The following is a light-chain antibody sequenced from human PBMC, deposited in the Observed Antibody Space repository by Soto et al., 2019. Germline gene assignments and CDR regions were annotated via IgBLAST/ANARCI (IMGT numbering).Light chain of an antibody. CDR3: QQYNSYSRT. CDR1: QSVSSN. CDR2: GAS. V-gene: IGKV3-15*01. Sequence: ETVLTQSPARRSLSPGERSTRSCRAGQSVSSNLAWYQQKPGQAPRLLIYGASTRATGIPARFSGSGSGTEFTLTISSLQPDDFATYYCQQYNSYSRTFGQGTKVDIK. J-gene: IGKJ1*01.